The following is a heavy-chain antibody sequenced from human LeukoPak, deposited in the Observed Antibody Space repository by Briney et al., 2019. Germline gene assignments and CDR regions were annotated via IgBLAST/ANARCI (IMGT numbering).Heavy chain of an antibody. V-gene: IGHV4-61*01. Sequence: PSETLSLTCTVSGGSVSSRSYYWSWIRQPPGKGLEWIGYIYYSGSTNYNPSLKSRVTISVDTSKNQFSLKLSSVTAADTAVYYCARAGSSSWPNWFDPWGQGTLVTVSS. CDR1: GGSVSSRSYY. J-gene: IGHJ5*02. D-gene: IGHD6-13*01. CDR3: ARAGSSSWPNWFDP. CDR2: IYYSGST.